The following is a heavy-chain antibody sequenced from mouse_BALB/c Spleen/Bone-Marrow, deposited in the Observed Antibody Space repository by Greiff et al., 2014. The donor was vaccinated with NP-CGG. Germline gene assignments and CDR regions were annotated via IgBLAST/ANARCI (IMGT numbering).Heavy chain of an antibody. CDR3: ARPFFRRDARAS. CDR2: IDPYSGGT. V-gene: IGHV1S135*01. CDR1: GYSFTGYN. Sequence: VQLQQSGPELEKPGASVRISCKASGYSFTGYNINWVRQSNGKSLEWIGYIDPYSGGTSYYQRFKDRATLTVDKSSSTAYMQLKTLTSEDSQVYYGARPFFRRDARASGGQGPP. D-gene: IGHD3-1*01. J-gene: IGHJ4*01.